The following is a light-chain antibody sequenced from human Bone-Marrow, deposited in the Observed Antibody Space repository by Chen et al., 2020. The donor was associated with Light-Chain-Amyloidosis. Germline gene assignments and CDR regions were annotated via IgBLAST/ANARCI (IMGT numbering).Light chain of an antibody. J-gene: IGLJ3*02. Sequence: QSLLTQPPSASGTPGQRVTISCSGSSSNIGSRPVNWYQHFPGTAPKLLISTNTKRPSGVPDRFSGAESGTSASLAISGLQSEDEADYYCASRDDSLNGWVFGGGTKLTVL. CDR3: ASRDDSLNGWV. CDR2: TNT. V-gene: IGLV1-44*01. CDR1: SSNIGSRP.